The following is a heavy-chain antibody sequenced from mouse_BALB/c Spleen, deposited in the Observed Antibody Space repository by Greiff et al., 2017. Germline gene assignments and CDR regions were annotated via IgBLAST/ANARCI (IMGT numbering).Heavy chain of an antibody. Sequence: EVQLQQSGPELVKPGASVKIPCKASGYTFTDYNMDWVTQSHGKSLEWIGDINPNNGGTINNQKFKGKATLTVGKSSSTAYMELRSLTSEDTTVYYCARARDGYSYAMDYWGQGTSVTVSS. CDR3: ARARDGYSYAMDY. CDR2: INPNNGGT. J-gene: IGHJ4*01. CDR1: GYTFTDYN. V-gene: IGHV1-18*01. D-gene: IGHD2-3*01.